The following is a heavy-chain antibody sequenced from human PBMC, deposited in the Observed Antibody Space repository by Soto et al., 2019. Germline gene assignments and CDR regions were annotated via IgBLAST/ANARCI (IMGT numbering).Heavy chain of an antibody. CDR2: MNPNSGNT. CDR3: ARGATGIHDAFDI. J-gene: IGHJ3*02. Sequence: ASVKVSCKASGYTFTSYGISWVRQAPGQGLEWMGWMNPNSGNTGYAQKFQGRVTMTRNTSISTAYMELSSLRSEDTAVYYCARGATGIHDAFDIWGQGTMVTVSS. CDR1: GYTFTSYG. V-gene: IGHV1-8*02. D-gene: IGHD3-10*01.